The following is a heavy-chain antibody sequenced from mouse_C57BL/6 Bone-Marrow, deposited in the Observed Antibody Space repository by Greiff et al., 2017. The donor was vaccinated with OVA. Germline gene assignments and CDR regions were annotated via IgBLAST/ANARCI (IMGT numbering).Heavy chain of an antibody. V-gene: IGHV7-3*01. CDR3: ARSDGHRDY. D-gene: IGHD2-3*01. Sequence: EVQRVESGGGLVQPGGSLSLSCAASGFTFTDYYMSWVRQPPGKALEWLGFISNKANGYTTEYSASVKGRFTISRDNSLSILYLRMNALRAEDSATYCCARSDGHRDYWGKGTTLTVSS. CDR2: ISNKANGYTT. J-gene: IGHJ2*01. CDR1: GFTFTDYY.